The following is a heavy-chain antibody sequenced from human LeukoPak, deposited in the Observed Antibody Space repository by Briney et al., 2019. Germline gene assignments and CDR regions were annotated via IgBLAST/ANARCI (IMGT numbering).Heavy chain of an antibody. J-gene: IGHJ5*02. CDR1: GGSISSGGYS. V-gene: IGHV4-61*08. CDR3: ARLFKWFGEPTFNWFDP. Sequence: SEALSLTCAVSGGSISSGGYSWSWLRQPPGKGLEWIGYIYYSGSTNYNPSLKSRVTISVDTSKNQFSLKLSSVTAADTAVYYCARLFKWFGEPTFNWFDPWGQGTLVTVSS. CDR2: IYYSGST. D-gene: IGHD3-10*01.